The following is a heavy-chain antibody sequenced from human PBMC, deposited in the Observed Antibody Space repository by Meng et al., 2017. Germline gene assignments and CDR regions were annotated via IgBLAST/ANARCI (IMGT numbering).Heavy chain of an antibody. V-gene: IGHV4-34*01. J-gene: IGHJ5*02. CDR1: GGSFSGYY. CDR2: INHSGST. CDR3: AIRKGALDP. Sequence: SETLSLTCAVYGGSFSGYYWSWIRQPPGKGLEWIGEINHSGSTNYNPSLKSRVTISVDTSKNQFSLKLRSVTAADTAVYYCAIRKGALDPWGQGTLVTVSS.